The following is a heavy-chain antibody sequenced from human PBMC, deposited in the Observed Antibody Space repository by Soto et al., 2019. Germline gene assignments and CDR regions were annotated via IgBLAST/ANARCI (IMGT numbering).Heavy chain of an antibody. Sequence: ASVKVSCKASGYTFTSYDINWVRQATGQGLEWMGWMNPNSGNTGYAQKFQGRVTMTRNTSISTAYMELSSLRSEDTAVYYCARATGTTGAYFYYYIDVWGKGTPVTLSS. J-gene: IGHJ6*03. CDR2: MNPNSGNT. CDR1: GYTFTSYD. CDR3: ARATGTTGAYFYYYIDV. V-gene: IGHV1-8*01. D-gene: IGHD1-7*01.